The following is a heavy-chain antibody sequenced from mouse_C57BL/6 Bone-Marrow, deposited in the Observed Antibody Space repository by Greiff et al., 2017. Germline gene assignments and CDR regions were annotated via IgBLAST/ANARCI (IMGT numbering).Heavy chain of an antibody. Sequence: EVMLVESGGGLVQPGGSMKLSCAASGFTFSDAWMDWVRQSPEKGLEWVAEIRNKANNHATNYAESVKGRFTIPRDDSKSSVYLQMNSLRAADTCIYYCTRRLDYFDYWGQGTTLTVSS. CDR2: IRNKANNHAT. J-gene: IGHJ2*01. CDR3: TRRLDYFDY. D-gene: IGHD3-2*02. V-gene: IGHV6-6*01. CDR1: GFTFSDAW.